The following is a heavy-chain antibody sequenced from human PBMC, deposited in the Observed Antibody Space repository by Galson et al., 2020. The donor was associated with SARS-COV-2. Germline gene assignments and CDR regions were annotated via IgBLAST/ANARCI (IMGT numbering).Heavy chain of an antibody. CDR2: INHSGST. CDR3: PRGGFVVPASTWVFKY. V-gene: IGHV4-34*01. J-gene: IGHJ4*02. Sequence: SQASETLSLTCAVYGGSFSGYYWSWIRQPPGKGLEWIGEINHSGSTNYNPSLKSRVTISVDTSKNQFSLKLSSVTAADTAVYYCPRGGFVVPASTWVFKYWGQGTLVTVSS. CDR1: GGSFSGYY. D-gene: IGHD2-2*01.